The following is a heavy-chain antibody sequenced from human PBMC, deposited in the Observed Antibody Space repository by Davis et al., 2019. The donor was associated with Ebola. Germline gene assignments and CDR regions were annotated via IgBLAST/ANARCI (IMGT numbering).Heavy chain of an antibody. Sequence: GESLKISCAPSGFNVETNYMSWVRQAPGKGLEWVSVLYTIGKAYYADSVKGRFTISRDNSKNTLYLQMNSLGAEDTAIYYCARGVARGDYTHWGQGTLVTVSS. CDR3: ARGVARGDYTH. J-gene: IGHJ4*02. V-gene: IGHV3-53*01. CDR1: GFNVETNY. D-gene: IGHD4-17*01. CDR2: LYTIGKA.